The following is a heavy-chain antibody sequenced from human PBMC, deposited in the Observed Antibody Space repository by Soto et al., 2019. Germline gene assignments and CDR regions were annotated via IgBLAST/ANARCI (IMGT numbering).Heavy chain of an antibody. V-gene: IGHV1-69*01. Sequence: QVQLVQSGAEVKKPGSSVKVSCKASGGTFSSYAISWVRQAPGQGLEWMGGIIPIFGTANYAHKFQGRVTITADESTSTAYMELSSLRSEDTAVYYCARSERYCSGGSCFADYYYYGMDVWGQGTTVTVSS. CDR1: GGTFSSYA. CDR3: ARSERYCSGGSCFADYYYYGMDV. CDR2: IIPIFGTA. D-gene: IGHD2-15*01. J-gene: IGHJ6*02.